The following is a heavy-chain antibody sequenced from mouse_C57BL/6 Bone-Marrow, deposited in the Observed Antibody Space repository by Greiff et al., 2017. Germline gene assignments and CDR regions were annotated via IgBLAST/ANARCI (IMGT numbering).Heavy chain of an antibody. CDR3: TRPLRYYGSSAWFAY. CDR1: GYTFTDYE. Sequence: QVQLQQSGAELVRPGASVTLSCKASGYTFTDYEMHWVKQTPVHGLEWIGAIDPETGGTAYNQKFKGKAILTADKSSSTAYMALRSLTSEDSAVYYCTRPLRYYGSSAWFAYWGQGTLVTVSA. V-gene: IGHV1-15*01. J-gene: IGHJ3*01. CDR2: IDPETGGT. D-gene: IGHD1-1*01.